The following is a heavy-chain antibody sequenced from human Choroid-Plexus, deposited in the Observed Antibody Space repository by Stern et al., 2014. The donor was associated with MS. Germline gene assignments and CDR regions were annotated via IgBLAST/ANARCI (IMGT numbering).Heavy chain of an antibody. CDR3: AKDRQYLTYFFDH. D-gene: IGHD2/OR15-2a*01. J-gene: IGHJ5*02. Sequence: QVQLMQSGGGVVQPGRPLRLSCVASGFTLGSCAMHWVRQAPGKGLEWVAGVSYDGSNKYYADSVKGRFPISRDNSQNTLYMQMSSLRPEDTAVYYCAKDRQYLTYFFDHWGQGSLVTVSS. CDR2: VSYDGSNK. V-gene: IGHV3-30*18. CDR1: GFTLGSCA.